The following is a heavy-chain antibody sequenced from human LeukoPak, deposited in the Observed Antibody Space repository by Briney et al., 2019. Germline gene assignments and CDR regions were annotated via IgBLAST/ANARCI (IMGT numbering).Heavy chain of an antibody. CDR1: GFTFSSYS. Sequence: GGSLRLSCAASGFTFSSYSMNWVCQAPGKGLEWVSSIGTSGNYIYYADSVRGRFTISRDNAKNSLYLQMNSLRAEDTAIYYCNNFDDWGQGTLVTVSS. V-gene: IGHV3-21*01. J-gene: IGHJ4*02. CDR2: IGTSGNYI. CDR3: NNFDD.